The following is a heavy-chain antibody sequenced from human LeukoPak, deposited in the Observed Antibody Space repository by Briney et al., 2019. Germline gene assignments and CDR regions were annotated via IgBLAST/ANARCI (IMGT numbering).Heavy chain of an antibody. D-gene: IGHD5-18*01. CDR2: INHSGST. CDR1: GGSISPYY. Sequence: PSETLSLTCTVSGGSISPYYWSWIRQPPGKGLEWIGEINHSGSTNYNPSLKSRVTISVDTSKNQFSLKLSSVTAADTAVYYCASMRGYSYGFYYYGMDVWGQGTTVTVSS. CDR3: ASMRGYSYGFYYYGMDV. V-gene: IGHV4-34*01. J-gene: IGHJ6*02.